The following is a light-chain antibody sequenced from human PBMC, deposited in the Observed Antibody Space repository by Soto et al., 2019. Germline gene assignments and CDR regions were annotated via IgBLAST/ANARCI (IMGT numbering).Light chain of an antibody. CDR1: SSDIGGYNR. V-gene: IGLV2-14*01. J-gene: IGLJ2*01. Sequence: QSALTQPASVSGSPGQSITISCTGTSSDIGGYNRVSWYQQHPGKAPELMIYDVTDRPSGVSNRFSGSKSGNTASLTISGLQAEDEADYYCSSYTTTSLGFGGGTKLTVL. CDR2: DVT. CDR3: SSYTTTSLG.